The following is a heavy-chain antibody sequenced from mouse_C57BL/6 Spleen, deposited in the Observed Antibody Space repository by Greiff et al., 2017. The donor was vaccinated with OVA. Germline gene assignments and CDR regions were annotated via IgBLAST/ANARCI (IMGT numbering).Heavy chain of an antibody. Sequence: VQLQQPGAELVKPGASVKLSCKASGYTFTSYWMQWVKQRPGQGLEWIGEIDPSDSYTNYNQKFKGKATLTVDTSSSTAYMQLSSLTSEDSAVYYCARKNWDASDYWGQGTTLTVSS. CDR1: GYTFTSYW. D-gene: IGHD4-1*01. J-gene: IGHJ2*01. CDR2: IDPSDSYT. CDR3: ARKNWDASDY. V-gene: IGHV1-50*01.